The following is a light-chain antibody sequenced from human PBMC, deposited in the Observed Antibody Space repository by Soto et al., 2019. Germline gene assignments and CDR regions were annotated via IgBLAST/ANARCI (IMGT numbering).Light chain of an antibody. CDR3: QQYGSSPFT. V-gene: IGKV3-20*01. CDR1: QSVSSSS. J-gene: IGKJ3*01. CDR2: GAS. Sequence: EIVLTQSPGTLSLSPGERATLSCRASQSVSSSSLAWYQQKPGQAPRLLIYGASSRATGIPDRFSGSESGTDFTLTISRLEPEDFAVYYCQQYGSSPFTFGPGTKVDIK.